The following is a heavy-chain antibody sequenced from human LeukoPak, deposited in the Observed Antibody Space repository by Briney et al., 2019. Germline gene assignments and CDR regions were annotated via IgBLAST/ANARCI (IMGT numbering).Heavy chain of an antibody. J-gene: IGHJ4*02. Sequence: GGSLRLSCAASGFTFSSYAMHWVRQAPGKGLEWVAVISYDGSNKDYADSVKGRFTISRDNSKNTLYLQMNSLRAEDTAVYYCARALVWFGEWFFDYWGQGTLVTVSS. D-gene: IGHD3-10*01. CDR3: ARALVWFGEWFFDY. CDR2: ISYDGSNK. V-gene: IGHV3-30-3*01. CDR1: GFTFSSYA.